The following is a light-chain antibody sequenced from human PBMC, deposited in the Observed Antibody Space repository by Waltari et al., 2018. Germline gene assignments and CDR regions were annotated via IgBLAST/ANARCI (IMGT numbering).Light chain of an antibody. CDR1: ASLLHSNGHNY. V-gene: IGKV2-28*01. J-gene: IGKJ1*01. CDR2: WAS. CDR3: MQALQPPWA. Sequence: DFVLTQSPQSLPVTLGEQAPFSCKSSASLLHSNGHNYLDWYFQKPGQSPRLMIYWASIRASGVPDRFRGSGSGTNFTLRITRVEAEDVGVYYCMQALQPPWAFGQGTKVELK.